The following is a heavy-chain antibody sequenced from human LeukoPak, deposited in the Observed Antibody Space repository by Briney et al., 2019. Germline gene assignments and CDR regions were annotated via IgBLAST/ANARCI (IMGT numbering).Heavy chain of an antibody. CDR1: GGSISSGSYY. CDR2: IYTSGST. D-gene: IGHD3-10*01. V-gene: IGHV4-61*02. CDR3: ARDGSRGSFYFDY. Sequence: PSXTLSPTCTVSGGSISSGSYYWSWIRQPAGKGLEWIGRIYTSGSTNYNPSLKSRVTISVDTSKNQFSLKLSSVTAADTAVYYCARDGSRGSFYFDYWGQGTLVTVSS. J-gene: IGHJ4*02.